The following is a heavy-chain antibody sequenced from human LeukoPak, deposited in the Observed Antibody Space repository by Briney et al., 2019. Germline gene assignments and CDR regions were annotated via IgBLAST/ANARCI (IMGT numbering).Heavy chain of an antibody. CDR3: ATGPRLNFDI. J-gene: IGHJ3*02. Sequence: ASVKVACKVSGYTLTELSMHWVRPPRGKALAWMGRFDREDGETIYRQKFEGRVTMNEDTSTDTAYMELSSLRSEDTSVYYCATGPRLNFDIWGQGTMVTVSS. CDR1: GYTLTELS. D-gene: IGHD6-25*01. CDR2: FDREDGET. V-gene: IGHV1-24*01.